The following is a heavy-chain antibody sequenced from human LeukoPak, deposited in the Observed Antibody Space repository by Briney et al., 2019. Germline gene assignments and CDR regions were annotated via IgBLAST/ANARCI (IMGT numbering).Heavy chain of an antibody. CDR2: ISWNSGSI. CDR1: GFTFDDYA. D-gene: IGHD2-2*01. CDR3: ASSSTTWGFDY. J-gene: IGHJ4*02. V-gene: IGHV3-9*01. Sequence: GGSLRLSCRASGFTFDDYAMHWVRQAPGKGLEWVSGISWNSGSIGYTDSVKGRFTISRDNAKNSLYLQMNSLRAEDTALYYWASSSTTWGFDYWGQGTLVTVSS.